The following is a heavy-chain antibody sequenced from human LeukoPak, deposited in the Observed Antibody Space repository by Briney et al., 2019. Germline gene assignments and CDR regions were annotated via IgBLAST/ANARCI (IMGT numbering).Heavy chain of an antibody. V-gene: IGHV3-7*01. CDR3: ARDQWWQFIAVAITSYFDS. J-gene: IGHJ4*02. Sequence: AGGSLRLSCVASGFTFNTYWMSWVRQAPGKGLEWVANIKPDGSEKYYMDSVKGRFTISRDNAKNSLYLQMNSLRAEDTAVYYCARDQWWQFIAVAITSYFDSWGQGTLVTVSS. CDR2: IKPDGSEK. D-gene: IGHD6-19*01. CDR1: GFTFNTYW.